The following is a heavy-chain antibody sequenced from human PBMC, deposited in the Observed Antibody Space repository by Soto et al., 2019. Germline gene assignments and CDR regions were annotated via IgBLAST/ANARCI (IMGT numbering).Heavy chain of an antibody. Sequence: EVQLVEPGGALVRPGGSRGLSCAAFGLIFIAYHRDGVGQPPGKGLEGVGRIRRKANSYTTEYAASVKGRFTISRDDSKNSLYLQMNSLKTEDTAVYYCAMLGGWSGGSNDMDVWGQGTTVTVSS. CDR3: AMLGGWSGGSNDMDV. V-gene: IGHV3-72*01. J-gene: IGHJ6*02. CDR2: IRRKANSYTT. CDR1: GLIFIAYH. D-gene: IGHD6-19*01.